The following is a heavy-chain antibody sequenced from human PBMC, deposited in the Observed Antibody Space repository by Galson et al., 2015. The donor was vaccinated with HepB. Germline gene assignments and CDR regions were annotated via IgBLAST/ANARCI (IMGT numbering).Heavy chain of an antibody. Sequence: SLRLSCAASGFTFSSYSMNWVRQAPGKGLEWVSSISSSSSYIYYADSVKGRFTISRDNAKNSLYLQMNSLRAEDTAVYYCARGNTDYGDAFEIWGQGTMVTVSS. CDR2: ISSSSSYI. CDR1: GFTFSSYS. V-gene: IGHV3-21*01. J-gene: IGHJ3*02. CDR3: ARGNTDYGDAFEI. D-gene: IGHD4-17*01.